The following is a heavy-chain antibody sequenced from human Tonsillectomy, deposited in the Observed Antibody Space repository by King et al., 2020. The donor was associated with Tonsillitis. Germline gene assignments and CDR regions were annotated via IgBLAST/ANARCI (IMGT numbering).Heavy chain of an antibody. CDR1: GFTFSSYS. J-gene: IGHJ4*02. V-gene: IGHV3-48*04. CDR2: ISSGSSII. D-gene: IGHD3-10*01. Sequence: VQLVESGGGLVQPGGSLRLSCAASGFTFSSYSMNWVRQAPGKGLEWVSYISSGSSIIYYADSVKGRFIISRDNAKNSLYLQMNSLRAEDTAVYYCARDGSGTYYTGPTSGDFWGQGTLVTVSS. CDR3: ARDGSGTYYTGPTSGDF.